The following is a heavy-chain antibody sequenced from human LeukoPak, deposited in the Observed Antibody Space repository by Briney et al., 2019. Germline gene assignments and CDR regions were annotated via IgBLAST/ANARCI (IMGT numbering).Heavy chain of an antibody. CDR1: GFTFSSYS. V-gene: IGHV3-21*01. J-gene: IGHJ4*02. Sequence: GGSLRLSCAASGFTFSSYSMNWVRQAPGKGLEWVSSISSSSSYIYYADSVKGRFTISRGNAKNSLYLQMNSLRAEDTAVYYCARDTSIVVVPTPFDYWGQGTLVTVSS. CDR3: ARDTSIVVVPTPFDY. CDR2: ISSSSSYI. D-gene: IGHD3-22*01.